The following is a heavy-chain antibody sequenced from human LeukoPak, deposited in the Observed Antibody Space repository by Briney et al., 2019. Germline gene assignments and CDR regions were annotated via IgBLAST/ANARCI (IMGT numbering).Heavy chain of an antibody. V-gene: IGHV4-39*07. J-gene: IGHJ3*02. Sequence: SETLSLTCTVSGGSISSSSYYWGWIRQPPGKGLEWIGSIYYSGSTYYNPSLKSRVTISVDTSKNQFSLKLSSVTAADTAVYYCARGGFGWNQKKDAFDIWGQGTMVTVSS. CDR1: GGSISSSSYY. CDR3: ARGGFGWNQKKDAFDI. CDR2: IYYSGST. D-gene: IGHD1-14*01.